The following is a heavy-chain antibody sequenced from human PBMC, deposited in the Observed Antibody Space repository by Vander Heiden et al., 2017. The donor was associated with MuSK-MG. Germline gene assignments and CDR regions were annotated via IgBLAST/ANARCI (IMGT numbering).Heavy chain of an antibody. CDR2: ISWNSGSI. D-gene: IGHD6-6*01. J-gene: IGHJ4*02. V-gene: IGHV3-9*01. CDR3: AKDGYSSSSVSSNYFDY. CDR1: GFTFDDYA. Sequence: EVQLVESGGGLVQPGRSLSLSCAASGFTFDDYAMHWVRQAPGKGLEWVSGISWNSGSIGYADSVKGRFTISRDNAKNSLYLQMNSLRAEDTALYYCAKDGYSSSSVSSNYFDYWGQGTLVTVSS.